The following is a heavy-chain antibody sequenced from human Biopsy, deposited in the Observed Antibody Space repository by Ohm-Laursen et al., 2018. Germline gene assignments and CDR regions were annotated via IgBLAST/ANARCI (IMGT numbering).Heavy chain of an antibody. V-gene: IGHV4-59*08. J-gene: IGHJ2*01. CDR2: THYTGHI. CDR3: ARNRVDVVKVTTIGWNFDL. Sequence: SETLSLTCIVSGDTISTYYWNWIRQTPGKGLEWIGYTHYTGHIRINPSLNSRATISVDTSKDQFSLKLSSLTAADTAIYYCARNRVDVVKVTTIGWNFDLWGRGTLVTVS. D-gene: IGHD5-12*01. CDR1: GDTISTYY.